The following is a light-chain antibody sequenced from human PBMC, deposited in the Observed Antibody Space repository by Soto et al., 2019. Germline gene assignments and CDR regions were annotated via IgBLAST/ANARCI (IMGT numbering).Light chain of an antibody. CDR2: RAS. V-gene: IGKV1-16*01. CDR3: QQFHSWPRT. CDR1: QAISDY. Sequence: DIQMTQSPSSLSASVGDRVSITCRASQAISDYLAWFQQKPGKAPKSLIYRASTLQGGVPSRFRGSGSGTYVTLTINSLQPEDFATYYCQQFHSWPRTFGGGTRVEIK. J-gene: IGKJ4*01.